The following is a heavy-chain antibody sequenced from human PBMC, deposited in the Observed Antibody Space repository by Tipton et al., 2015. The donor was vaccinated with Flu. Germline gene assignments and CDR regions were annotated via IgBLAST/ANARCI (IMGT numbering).Heavy chain of an antibody. CDR2: INPSGGST. CDR1: GYTFTSYY. CDR3: AKGGSLLLFAYNWFDP. J-gene: IGHJ5*02. D-gene: IGHD2-15*01. Sequence: QSGAEVKKPGASVKVSCKASGYTFTSYYMHWVRQAPGQGLEWMGIINPSGGSTSYAQKFQGRVTMTRGTSTSTVYMELSSLRSEDTAVYYCAKGGSLLLFAYNWFDPWGQGTLVTVSS. V-gene: IGHV1-46*01.